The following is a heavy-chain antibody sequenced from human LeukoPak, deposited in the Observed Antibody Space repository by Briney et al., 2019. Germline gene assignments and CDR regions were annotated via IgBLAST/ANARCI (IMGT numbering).Heavy chain of an antibody. CDR1: GYTFTGYY. D-gene: IGHD3-22*01. V-gene: IGHV1-46*01. Sequence: ASVKVSCKASGYTFTGYYMHWVRQAPGQGLEWMGIINPSGGSTSYAQKFQGRVTMTRDTSTSTVYMELSSLRSEDTAVYYCARGDTMIVVVPLGFDYWGQGTLVTVSS. J-gene: IGHJ4*02. CDR3: ARGDTMIVVVPLGFDY. CDR2: INPSGGST.